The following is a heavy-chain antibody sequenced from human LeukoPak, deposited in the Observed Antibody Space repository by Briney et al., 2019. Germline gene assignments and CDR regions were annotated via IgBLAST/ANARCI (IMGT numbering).Heavy chain of an antibody. D-gene: IGHD1-1*01. CDR3: AKAETMTQRGYFDY. J-gene: IGHJ4*02. V-gene: IGHV3-30*18. CDR2: VSYDGSNK. CDR1: GFIFSNYG. Sequence: PGGSLRLSCAASGFIFSNYGMHWVRQAPGKGLEGVAVVSYDGSNKYYADSVKGRFTISRDNSKNTLSLQMSSLRAEDTAVCYCAKAETMTQRGYFDYWGQGTLVTVSS.